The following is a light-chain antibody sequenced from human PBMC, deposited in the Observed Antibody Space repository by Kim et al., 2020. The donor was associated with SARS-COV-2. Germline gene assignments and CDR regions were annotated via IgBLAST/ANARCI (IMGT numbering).Light chain of an antibody. CDR2: RDN. J-gene: IGLJ3*02. CDR1: NNNVGNQG. Sequence: QAGLTQPPSVSKGLRQTATLTCTGNNNNVGNQGAAWLQQHQGHPPKLLSYRDNDQPSGISERLSASRSGNTASLTISGLQPEDEADYYCSAWDISLNAWVFGGGTQLTVL. V-gene: IGLV10-54*01. CDR3: SAWDISLNAWV.